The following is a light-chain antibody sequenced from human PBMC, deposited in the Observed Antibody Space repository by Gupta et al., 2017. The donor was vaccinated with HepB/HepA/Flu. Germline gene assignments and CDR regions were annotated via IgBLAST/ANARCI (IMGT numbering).Light chain of an antibody. J-gene: IGKJ3*01. CDR1: QDIRNY. V-gene: IGKV1-33*01. CDR3: QQHDNLLPST. Sequence: DIQMNQSPSSLSASVGDRVTITCQASQDIRNYLNWYQQKQAEAPKLLIYYAANSETGVASRFCGGGCGKNVFFTTISRQQEEVAADYYQQHDNLLPSTFGHGTXVDIK. CDR2: YAA.